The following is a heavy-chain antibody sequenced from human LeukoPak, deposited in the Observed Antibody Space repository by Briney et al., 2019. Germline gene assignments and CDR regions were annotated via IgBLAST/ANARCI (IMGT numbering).Heavy chain of an antibody. J-gene: IGHJ4*02. V-gene: IGHV4-34*01. CDR3: ARALSDWELLPSRYIDY. D-gene: IGHD1-26*01. Sequence: SETLSLTCAVSGGSFSGYYWSWIRQPPGKGLEWIGAINHSASTKYNPSPKSQVTISVGTFKIQCSLELSSVTAADTAVYYCARALSDWELLPSRYIDYWGQGTLVTVSS. CDR2: INHSAST. CDR1: GGSFSGYY.